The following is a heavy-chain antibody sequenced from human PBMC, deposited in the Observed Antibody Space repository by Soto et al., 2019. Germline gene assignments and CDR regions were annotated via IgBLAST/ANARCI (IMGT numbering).Heavy chain of an antibody. J-gene: IGHJ6*02. CDR1: GYTFTSYA. D-gene: IGHD3-9*01. Sequence: ASVKVSCKASGYTFTSYAMHWVRQAPGQRLEWMGWINAGNGSTKYSQKFQGRVTITRDTSASTAYMELSSLRSEDTAVYYCARDYYDILTGPYYYYGMDVWGQGTTVTV. CDR3: ARDYYDILTGPYYYYGMDV. CDR2: INAGNGST. V-gene: IGHV1-3*01.